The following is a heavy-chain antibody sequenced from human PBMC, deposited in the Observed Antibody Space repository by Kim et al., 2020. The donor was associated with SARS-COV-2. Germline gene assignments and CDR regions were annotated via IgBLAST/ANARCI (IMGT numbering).Heavy chain of an antibody. CDR1: EYTFTEYD. V-gene: IGHV1-2*06. CDR2: INPYSGTT. CDR3: AREGPLSTRPTWFDP. J-gene: IGHJ5*02. Sequence: ASVKVSCKASEYTFTEYDLNWVRQAPGQGLEWLGRINPYSGTTVYAQQFQGRVTMTRDTSISTAYMELGGLRSDDTAVYYCAREGPLSTRPTWFDPWGQG.